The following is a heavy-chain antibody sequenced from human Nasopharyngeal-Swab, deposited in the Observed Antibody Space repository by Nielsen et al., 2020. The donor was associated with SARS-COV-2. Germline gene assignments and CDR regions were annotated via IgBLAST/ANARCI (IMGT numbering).Heavy chain of an antibody. D-gene: IGHD3-22*01. V-gene: IGHV3-23*01. Sequence: GESLKISYAASGFTFSSYAMSWVRQAPGKGLEWVSAISGSGGSTYYADSVKGRFTISRDNSKNTLYLQMNSLRAEDTAVYYCAKLEVVQIVVVITTWGYFDYWGQGTLVTVSS. CDR3: AKLEVVQIVVVITTWGYFDY. CDR2: ISGSGGST. J-gene: IGHJ4*02. CDR1: GFTFSSYA.